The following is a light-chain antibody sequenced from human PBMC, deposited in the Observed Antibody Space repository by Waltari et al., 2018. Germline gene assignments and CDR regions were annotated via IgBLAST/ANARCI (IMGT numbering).Light chain of an antibody. V-gene: IGKV3-20*01. CDR3: QQYGSSPRGIT. Sequence: EIVLTQSPGTLSLSPGERPTLSCRARQSVSSSYLAWYQQKPGQAPRLLIYGASSRATGIPDRFSGSGSGTDFTLTISRLEPEDFAVYYCQQYGSSPRGITFGQGTRLEIK. J-gene: IGKJ5*01. CDR1: QSVSSSY. CDR2: GAS.